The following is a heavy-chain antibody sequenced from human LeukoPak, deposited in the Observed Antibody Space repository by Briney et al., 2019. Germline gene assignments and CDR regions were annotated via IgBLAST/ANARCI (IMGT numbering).Heavy chain of an antibody. J-gene: IGHJ3*02. V-gene: IGHV1-69*04. Sequence: SVKVSCKASGVTFSSYAISWVRQAPGQGLEWMGSIIHMLGIANYAQKFQGRVTITADKSTSTAYMELSSLRSEDTALYYCARDCGGDGYNLDTFDIWGQGTMVTVSS. CDR3: ARDCGGDGYNLDTFDI. D-gene: IGHD5-24*01. CDR1: GVTFSSYA. CDR2: IIHMLGIA.